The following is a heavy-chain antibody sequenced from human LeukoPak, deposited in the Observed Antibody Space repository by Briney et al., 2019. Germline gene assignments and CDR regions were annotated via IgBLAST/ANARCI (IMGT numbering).Heavy chain of an antibody. J-gene: IGHJ4*02. CDR2: ITTSDGNT. Sequence: GGSLRLSCAASGFTFSSYSMNWVRQAPGKGLEWVSTITTSDGNTYYADSVKGRFTVSRDNSKNTLFLQMNSLRAEDTAVYYCAKDGGLWVSAHWGDSWGRGTLVTVSS. D-gene: IGHD7-27*01. CDR3: AKDGGLWVSAHWGDS. V-gene: IGHV3-23*01. CDR1: GFTFSSYS.